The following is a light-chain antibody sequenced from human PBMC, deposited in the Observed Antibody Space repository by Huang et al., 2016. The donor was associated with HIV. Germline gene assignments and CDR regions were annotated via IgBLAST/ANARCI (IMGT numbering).Light chain of an antibody. J-gene: IGKJ3*01. CDR1: QKLHTY. Sequence: EILLTQSPATLSLSPGERATLSCKASQKLHTYLAWYQQKPGQAPRLLIYDASTRAPDTPARFRGSGSGTDFTLTITNLEPEDFAVYFCQQRSNWPPFTFGPGTKVDRK. CDR3: QQRSNWPPFT. CDR2: DAS. V-gene: IGKV3-11*01.